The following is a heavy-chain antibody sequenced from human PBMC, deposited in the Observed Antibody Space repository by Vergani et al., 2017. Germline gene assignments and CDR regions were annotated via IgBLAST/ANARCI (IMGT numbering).Heavy chain of an antibody. CDR1: GGTFSSYT. J-gene: IGHJ6*02. Sequence: QVQLVQSGAEVKKPGSSVKVSCKASGGTFSSYTITWVRQAPGHGLEWMGRIVPTLNVANYAQNFQGRASITADMSTSTSYMDLSSLRSEDSAVYYCARTRGCCSGDSCYSGIPRVDYYYGLGVWGQGTTVTVSS. CDR2: IVPTLNVA. V-gene: IGHV1-69*02. CDR3: ARTRGCCSGDSCYSGIPRVDYYYGLGV. D-gene: IGHD2-15*01.